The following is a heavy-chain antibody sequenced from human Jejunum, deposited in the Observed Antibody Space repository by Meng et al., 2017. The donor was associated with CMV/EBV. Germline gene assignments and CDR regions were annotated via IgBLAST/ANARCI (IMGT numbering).Heavy chain of an antibody. CDR2: ISSSSSNT. J-gene: IGHJ4*02. D-gene: IGHD1-14*01. CDR1: GFSFSDHY. Sequence: QVQPVESGGGLVKPGGSLRPSCAASGFSFSDHYMSWIRQAPGKGLEWVSYISSSSSNTKYAESVRGRFTVSRDNAKNSLYLQMDSLRVDDTAVYYCARGLQPAQRTDVFAYWGQGSLVTVSS. V-gene: IGHV3-11*06. CDR3: ARGLQPAQRTDVFAY.